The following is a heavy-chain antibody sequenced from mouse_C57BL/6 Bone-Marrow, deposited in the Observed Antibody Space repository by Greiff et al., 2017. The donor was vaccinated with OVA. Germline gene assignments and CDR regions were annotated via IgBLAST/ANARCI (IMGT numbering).Heavy chain of an antibody. V-gene: IGHV5-4*01. J-gene: IGHJ2*01. CDR1: GFTFSSYA. Sequence: HLVESGGGLVKPGGSLKLSCAASGFTFSSYAMSWVRQTPEKRLEWVATISDGGSYTYYPANVKGRFTISRDPAKHKLYLQLSHLKPEDTAMYDCAGAWESPLITTGVAHFGYWGKGATLTVSS. CDR2: ISDGGSYT. CDR3: AGAWESPLITTGVAHFGY. D-gene: IGHD1-1*01.